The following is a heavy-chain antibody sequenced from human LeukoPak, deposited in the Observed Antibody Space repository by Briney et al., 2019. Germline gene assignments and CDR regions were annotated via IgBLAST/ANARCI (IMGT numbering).Heavy chain of an antibody. J-gene: IGHJ4*02. CDR2: ISDIGSI. Sequence: RQPPGKGLEWIAYISDIGSINYNPSLKSRVTISLDTSKNQFPLKLSSVTAADTAVYYCAGHHPRNTVDFWGQGTLVTVSS. CDR3: AGHHPRNTVDF. V-gene: IGHV4-59*08. D-gene: IGHD2-8*02.